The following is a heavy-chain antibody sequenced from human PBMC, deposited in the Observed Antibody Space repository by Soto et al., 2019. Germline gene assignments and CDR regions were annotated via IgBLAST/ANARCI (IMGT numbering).Heavy chain of an antibody. CDR1: EFSFVSYA. Sequence: PWGSLRLSCPASEFSFVSYAIRFIGHGPCKGLEWVAVISFNGNSLHYADSVKDRFTISRDNSKSTLYLQMNNMRTEDTAVYYCARTFDTITYYFDYWGQGTLVTVSS. CDR2: ISFNGNSL. D-gene: IGHD3-9*01. V-gene: IGHV3-30-3*01. J-gene: IGHJ4*02. CDR3: ARTFDTITYYFDY.